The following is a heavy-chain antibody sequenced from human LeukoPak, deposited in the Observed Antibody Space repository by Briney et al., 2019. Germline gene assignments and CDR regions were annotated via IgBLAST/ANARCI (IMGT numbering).Heavy chain of an antibody. J-gene: IGHJ3*02. CDR3: ARDYSDTGSFDI. CDR1: GFTFSIYS. V-gene: IGHV3-21*06. CDR2: ISSASGYT. Sequence: GGSLRLSCAASGFTFSIYSMNWVRQAPGKGLEWVSSISSASGYTYSADSVKGRFTISRDNAKNSLYLQLNCLRAEDTAVYYCARDYSDTGSFDIWGQGTMVTVYS. D-gene: IGHD2-21*01.